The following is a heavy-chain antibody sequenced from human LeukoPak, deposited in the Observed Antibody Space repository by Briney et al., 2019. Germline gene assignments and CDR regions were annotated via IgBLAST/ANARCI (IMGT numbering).Heavy chain of an antibody. D-gene: IGHD2-15*01. J-gene: IGHJ4*02. Sequence: SVKVSCKASGGTFSSYAISWVRQAPGQGLEWMGRIIPILGIANYAQKFQGRVTITADKSTSTAYMELNSLRAEDTAVYYCAKITPNGVVAPGYWGQGTLVTVSS. CDR2: IIPILGIA. V-gene: IGHV1-69*04. CDR1: GGTFSSYA. CDR3: AKITPNGVVAPGY.